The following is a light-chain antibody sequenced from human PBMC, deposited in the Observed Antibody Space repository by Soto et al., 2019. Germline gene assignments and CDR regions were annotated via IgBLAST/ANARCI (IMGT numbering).Light chain of an antibody. CDR2: GAS. J-gene: IGKJ1*01. V-gene: IGKV3-20*01. CDR3: QQYGSSGT. Sequence: ESKLIQSRGTLSLSTGEIATLSCRASQSVSNNYLAWYQQKPGQAPRLLIYGASNRATGIPDRFSGSGSGTDFTLTISRLEPEDFAVYYCQQYGSSGTFGQGTKVDIK. CDR1: QSVSNNY.